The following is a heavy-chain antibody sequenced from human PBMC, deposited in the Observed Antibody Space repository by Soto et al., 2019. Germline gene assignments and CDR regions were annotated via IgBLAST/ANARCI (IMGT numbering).Heavy chain of an antibody. D-gene: IGHD2-15*01. CDR2: IYYSGST. J-gene: IGHJ6*03. CDR3: ARLGCSGGSCYYYYYMDV. V-gene: IGHV4-39*01. Sequence: SETLSLTCTVSGGSISSSRYYWGWIRQPPGKGLEWIGSIYYSGSTYYNPSLKSRVTISVDTSKNQFSLKLSSVTAADTAVYYCARLGCSGGSCYYYYYMDVWGKGTTVTVSS. CDR1: GGSISSSRYY.